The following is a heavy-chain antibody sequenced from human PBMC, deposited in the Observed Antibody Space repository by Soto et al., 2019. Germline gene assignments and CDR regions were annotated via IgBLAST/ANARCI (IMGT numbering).Heavy chain of an antibody. J-gene: IGHJ6*02. CDR3: ARYGGYDFYYYCGMDV. V-gene: IGHV1-69*02. Sequence: QVQLVQSGAEVKKPGSSVKVSCKASGGTFSSYTISWVRQAPGQGLEWMGRIIPILGIANYAQKFQGRVTITADKATSTAYMELSSLRSEATAAYYCARYGGYDFYYYCGMDVWGQGTTVTVSS. CDR2: IIPILGIA. CDR1: GGTFSSYT. D-gene: IGHD5-12*01.